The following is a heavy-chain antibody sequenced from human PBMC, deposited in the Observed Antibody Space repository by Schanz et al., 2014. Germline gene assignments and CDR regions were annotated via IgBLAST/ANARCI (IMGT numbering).Heavy chain of an antibody. V-gene: IGHV3-74*02. J-gene: IGHJ6*02. CDR3: AKIRYDSSGYYLPYYGMDV. CDR1: GFSFDKYG. CDR2: LNFDETYT. Sequence: VQLVESGGGVVQPGRSLRLSCAASGFSFDKYGMHWVRQAPGKGLEWVSRLNFDETYTSYADSVKGRFTISRDNAKNTVYLQMTSLRVEDTAVYYCAKIRYDSSGYYLPYYGMDVWGQGTTVTVSS. D-gene: IGHD3-22*01.